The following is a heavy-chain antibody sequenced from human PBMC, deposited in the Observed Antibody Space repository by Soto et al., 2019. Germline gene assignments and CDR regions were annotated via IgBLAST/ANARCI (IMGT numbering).Heavy chain of an antibody. V-gene: IGHV4-59*01. CDR3: ARHSSSDSFDI. CDR1: GGSISSYY. J-gene: IGHJ3*02. Sequence: PSETLSLTCTVSGGSISSYYRSWIRQPPGKGLEWIGYIYYSGSTNYNPSLKSRVTISVDTSKNQFSLKLSSVTAADTDVYYCARHSSSDSFDIWGQGTMVTVSS. CDR2: IYYSGST. D-gene: IGHD6-6*01.